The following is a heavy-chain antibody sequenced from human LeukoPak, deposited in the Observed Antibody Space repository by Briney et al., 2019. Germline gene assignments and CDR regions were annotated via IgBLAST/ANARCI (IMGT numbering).Heavy chain of an antibody. Sequence: ASVKVSCKASGYTFTSYYMHWVRQAPGQGLEWMGIINPSGGSTSYAQKFQGRVTMTRDTSTSTVYMELSSLRSEDTAVYYCARESATYSSSGDSCFDYWGQGTLVTVSS. CDR3: ARESATYSSSGDSCFDY. CDR2: INPSGGST. CDR1: GYTFTSYY. J-gene: IGHJ4*02. D-gene: IGHD6-13*01. V-gene: IGHV1-46*01.